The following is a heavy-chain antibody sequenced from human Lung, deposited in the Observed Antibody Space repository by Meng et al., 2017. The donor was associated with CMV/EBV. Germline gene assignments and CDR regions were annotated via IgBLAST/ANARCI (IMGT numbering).Heavy chain of an antibody. CDR3: AKADGYRYGNYYYYGMDV. J-gene: IGHJ6*02. CDR1: GFTFSSYG. CDR2: IRYDGKNK. D-gene: IGHD5-18*01. Sequence: GESXKISCAASGFTFSSYGTHWVRQAPGKGLEWVAFIRYDGKNKYYADSVKGRFTISRDNSKNTLYLQMDSLRAEDTAVYYCAKADGYRYGNYYYYGMDVWXQGTXVTVSS. V-gene: IGHV3-30*02.